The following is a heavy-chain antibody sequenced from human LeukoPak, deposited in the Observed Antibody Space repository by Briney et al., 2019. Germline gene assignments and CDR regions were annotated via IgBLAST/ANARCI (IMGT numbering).Heavy chain of an antibody. CDR1: GFTFSSYS. CDR3: ASSITMVRGVRQYYGMDV. CDR2: ISSSSSYI. D-gene: IGHD3-10*01. Sequence: KTGGSLRLSCAASGFTFSSYSMNWVRQAPGKGLEWVSSISSSSSYIYYADSVKGRFTISRDNAKNSLYLQMNSLRAEDTAVYYCASSITMVRGVRQYYGMDVWGQGTTVTVSS. J-gene: IGHJ6*02. V-gene: IGHV3-21*01.